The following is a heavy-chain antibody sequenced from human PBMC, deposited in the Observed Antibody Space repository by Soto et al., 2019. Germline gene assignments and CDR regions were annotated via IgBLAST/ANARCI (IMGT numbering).Heavy chain of an antibody. Sequence: GGSLRLSSAASGFTFSDYYMNWIRQAPGKGLEWVSFMSSSGNTIYYADSVKGRFTTSRDNANNSLYLQMNSLRAEDTAVYYCARSGIYCGDDCSSNYWGQGTRVTVSS. CDR2: MSSSGNTI. V-gene: IGHV3-11*01. CDR1: GFTFSDYY. CDR3: ARSGIYCGDDCSSNY. J-gene: IGHJ4*02. D-gene: IGHD2-21*02.